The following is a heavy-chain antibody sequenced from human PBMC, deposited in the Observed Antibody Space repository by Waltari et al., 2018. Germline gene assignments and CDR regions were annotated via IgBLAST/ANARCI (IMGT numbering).Heavy chain of an antibody. D-gene: IGHD3-10*01. CDR2: IYHSGST. CDR3: AVCYGSGSYQDNWFDP. V-gene: IGHV4-38-2*01. J-gene: IGHJ5*02. CDR1: GYSISSGYY. Sequence: QVQLQESGPGLVKPSETLSLTCAVAGYSISSGYYLGWVRQPPGKGLEWIGSIYHSGSTYYNPSLKSRVTISVDTSKNQFSLKLSSVTAADTAVYYCAVCYGSGSYQDNWFDPWGQGTLVTVSS.